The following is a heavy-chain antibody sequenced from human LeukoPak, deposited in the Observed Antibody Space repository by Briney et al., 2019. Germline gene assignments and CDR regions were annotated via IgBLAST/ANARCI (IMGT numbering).Heavy chain of an antibody. CDR3: ARGSGRLSRVDY. D-gene: IGHD3-10*01. V-gene: IGHV4-39*07. CDR1: GGSISSSSYS. J-gene: IGHJ4*02. Sequence: SETLSLTCTVSGGSISSSSYSWGWIRQPPGKGLEWIGSIYYSGSTYYNPSLKSRVTISVDTSKNQFSLKLSSVTAADTAVYYCARGSGRLSRVDYWGQGTLVTVSS. CDR2: IYYSGST.